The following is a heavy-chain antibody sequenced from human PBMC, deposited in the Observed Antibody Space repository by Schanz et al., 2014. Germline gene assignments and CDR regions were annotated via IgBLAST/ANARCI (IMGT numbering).Heavy chain of an antibody. V-gene: IGHV3-48*04. Sequence: EVQLVESGGGLAQPGGSLRLSCAASGITFSGYSMNWVRQAPGKGLEWVSYISSSGSTIYYADSVKGRFTISRDNAKNSLYLQMNSLRVDDTAVYYCASSRTRYCSSTSCVPGAFDFWGQGTLVTVSS. CDR1: GITFSGYS. CDR3: ASSRTRYCSSTSCVPGAFDF. D-gene: IGHD2-2*01. J-gene: IGHJ3*01. CDR2: ISSSGSTI.